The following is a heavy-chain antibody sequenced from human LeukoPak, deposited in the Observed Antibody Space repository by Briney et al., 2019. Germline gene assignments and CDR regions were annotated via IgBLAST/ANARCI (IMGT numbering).Heavy chain of an antibody. CDR1: GGSISSYY. V-gene: IGHV4-59*01. J-gene: IGHJ3*02. CDR3: ARDLGYCSSTSCYREGFAFDI. CDR2: IYYSGST. Sequence: SETLSLTCTVSGGSISSYYWSWIRQPPGKGLEWIGYIYYSGSTNYNPSLKSRVTISVDTSKNQFSLKLSSVTAADTAVYYCARDLGYCSSTSCYREGFAFDIWGQGTMVTVSS. D-gene: IGHD2-2*02.